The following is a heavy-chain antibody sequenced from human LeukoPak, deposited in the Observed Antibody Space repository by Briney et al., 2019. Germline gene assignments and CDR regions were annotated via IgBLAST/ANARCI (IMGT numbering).Heavy chain of an antibody. CDR3: ARDLSATGRSYDY. CDR1: GFILSDYN. D-gene: IGHD2-8*02. Sequence: GGSLRLSCAACGFILSDYNMKWLRQAPGKGLEWVIFIAISGTYITYADSMKGRFTISRDNAKDSLCLQMNTLTVEDTAVYYCARDLSATGRSYDYWGRGTLVTVSS. V-gene: IGHV3-21*01. CDR2: IAISGTYI. J-gene: IGHJ4*02.